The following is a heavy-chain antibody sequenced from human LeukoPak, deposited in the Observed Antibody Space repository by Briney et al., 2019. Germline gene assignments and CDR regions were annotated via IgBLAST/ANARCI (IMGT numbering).Heavy chain of an antibody. CDR2: IYTSRST. CDR1: GGSISSGSYY. D-gene: IGHD3-10*01. Sequence: SETLSLTCTVSGGSISSGSYYWSWIRQPAGKGLEWIGRIYTSRSTNYNPSLKSRVTISVDTSKNQFSLKLSSVTAADTAVYYCARHFSLRYYYGSGSYYNGVLSNWFDPWGQGTLVTVSS. J-gene: IGHJ5*02. V-gene: IGHV4-61*02. CDR3: ARHFSLRYYYGSGSYYNGVLSNWFDP.